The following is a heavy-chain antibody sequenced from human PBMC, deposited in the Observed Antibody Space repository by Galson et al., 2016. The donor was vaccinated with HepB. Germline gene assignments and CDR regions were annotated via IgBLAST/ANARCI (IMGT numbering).Heavy chain of an antibody. D-gene: IGHD3-10*01. V-gene: IGHV3-74*01. Sequence: SLRLSCAASGFTFRSYWMHWVRQAPGKGLVWVSRINSDGSSTNYADSVKGRFTISRDNAKNTLYLQMNSLRVEDTAVYYCAGAGDYGSGSYYYRLDDWGQGTLVTVSS. CDR3: AGAGDYGSGSYYYRLDD. CDR2: INSDGSST. J-gene: IGHJ4*02. CDR1: GFTFRSYW.